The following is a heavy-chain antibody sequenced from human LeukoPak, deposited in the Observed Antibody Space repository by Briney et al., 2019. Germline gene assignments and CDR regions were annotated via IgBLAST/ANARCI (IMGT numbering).Heavy chain of an antibody. V-gene: IGHV3-23*01. CDR3: VKGRISEDGLDF. CDR1: GFTFSRSA. D-gene: IGHD6-13*01. Sequence: GGSLRLSCAASGFTFSRSAMTWVRQTPGKGLDWASSISSSGNTYYADSVKGRFTISRDNSKNMLYLQMNSLRAEDTAVYYCVKGRISEDGLDFWGQGTLVTVSS. J-gene: IGHJ4*02. CDR2: ISSSGNT.